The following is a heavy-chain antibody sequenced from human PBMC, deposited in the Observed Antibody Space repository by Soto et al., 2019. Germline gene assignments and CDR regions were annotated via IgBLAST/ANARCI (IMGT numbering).Heavy chain of an antibody. CDR1: GGAISGYY. CDR2: IYSSGGT. CDR3: ARGQRFSDSVDP. Sequence: PSETLSLTCTVSGGAISGYYWTWVRQPAGKGLEWIGRIYSSGGTKYNPSLKSRVDMSLDMSKNQFSLRLGSVTAADTAVYYCARGQRFSDSVDPWGQGTLVTAPQ. V-gene: IGHV4-4*07. D-gene: IGHD3-3*01. J-gene: IGHJ5*02.